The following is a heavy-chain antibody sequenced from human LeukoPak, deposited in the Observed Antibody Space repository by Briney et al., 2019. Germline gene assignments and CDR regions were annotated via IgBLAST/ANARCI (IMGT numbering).Heavy chain of an antibody. J-gene: IGHJ4*02. CDR2: IYYSGTT. D-gene: IGHD2-21*02. Sequence: SETLSLTCTVSGDSIASSSYYWSWVRQPPGKGLEWIATIYYSGTTYYNAPLKSRVTISVDTSKNQFSLKLSSVTAADTAVYYCARYVVVTAKYYFDYWGQGTLVTVSS. V-gene: IGHV4-39*01. CDR3: ARYVVVTAKYYFDY. CDR1: GDSIASSSYY.